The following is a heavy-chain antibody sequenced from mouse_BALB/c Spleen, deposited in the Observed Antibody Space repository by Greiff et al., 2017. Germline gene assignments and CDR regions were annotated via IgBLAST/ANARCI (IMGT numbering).Heavy chain of an antibody. CDR1: GFTFTDYY. D-gene: IGHD1-1*01. Sequence: EVKLVESGGGLVQPGGSLRLSCATSGFTFTDYYMSWVRQPPGKALEWLGFIRNKANGYTTEYSASVKGRFTISRDNSQSILYLQMNTLRAEDSATYYCARVYYGKAMDHWGQGTSVTVSS. J-gene: IGHJ4*01. CDR3: ARVYYGKAMDH. CDR2: IRNKANGYTT. V-gene: IGHV7-3*02.